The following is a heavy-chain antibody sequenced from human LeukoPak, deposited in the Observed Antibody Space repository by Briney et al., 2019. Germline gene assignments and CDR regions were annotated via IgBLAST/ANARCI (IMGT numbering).Heavy chain of an antibody. CDR3: AKNHLLWFGESHDY. CDR1: GFTFSSYE. D-gene: IGHD3-10*01. J-gene: IGHJ4*02. Sequence: GGSLRLSCAASGFTFSSYEMNWVRQAPGKGLEWVSAISGSGGSTYYADSVKGRFTISRDNSKNTLYLQMNSLRAEDTAVYYCAKNHLLWFGESHDYWGQGTLVTVSS. V-gene: IGHV3-23*01. CDR2: ISGSGGST.